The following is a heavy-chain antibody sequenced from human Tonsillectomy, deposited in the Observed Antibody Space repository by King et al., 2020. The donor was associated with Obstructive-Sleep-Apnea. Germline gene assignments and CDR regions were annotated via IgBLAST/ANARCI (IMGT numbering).Heavy chain of an antibody. CDR3: ARGKYYDSSGYQNFDY. V-gene: IGHV5-51*01. CDR1: GYSFTSYW. CDR2: IYSVDSDT. Sequence: QLVQSGAEVKKPGESLKISCKGSGYSFTSYWIGWVRQMPGKGLECMGIIYSVDSDTRYSPSFQGQVTRSADKAISTAYLQWSSLKASDTAMYYCARGKYYDSSGYQNFDYWGQGTLVTVSS. D-gene: IGHD3-22*01. J-gene: IGHJ4*02.